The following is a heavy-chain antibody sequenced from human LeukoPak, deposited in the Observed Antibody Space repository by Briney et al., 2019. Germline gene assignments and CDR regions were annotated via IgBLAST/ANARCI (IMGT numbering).Heavy chain of an antibody. V-gene: IGHV3-30-3*01. CDR2: ISYDGSNK. CDR3: ARDPYDYGDPGPPDY. Sequence: GRSLRLSCAASGFTFSSYAMHWVRQAPGKGLEWVAVISYDGSNKYYADSVKGRFTISRDNSKNTLYLQMNSLRAEDTAVYYCARDPYDYGDPGPPDYWGQGTLVTVSS. J-gene: IGHJ4*02. D-gene: IGHD4-17*01. CDR1: GFTFSSYA.